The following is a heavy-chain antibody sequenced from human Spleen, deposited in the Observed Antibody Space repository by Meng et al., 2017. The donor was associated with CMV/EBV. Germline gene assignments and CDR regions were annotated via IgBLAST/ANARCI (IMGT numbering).Heavy chain of an antibody. CDR2: IYHDGKKK. Sequence: GGSLRLSCAASGFTFSDYDLHWVRQAPGEGLEWVGVIYHDGKKKFYADSGKGRFIISRDNAKNSLYLQMNSLRAEDTAVYYCARELDTAMVTPDRYYYYGMDVWGQGTTVTVSS. J-gene: IGHJ6*02. CDR1: GFTFSDYD. V-gene: IGHV3-33*08. D-gene: IGHD5-18*01. CDR3: ARELDTAMVTPDRYYYYGMDV.